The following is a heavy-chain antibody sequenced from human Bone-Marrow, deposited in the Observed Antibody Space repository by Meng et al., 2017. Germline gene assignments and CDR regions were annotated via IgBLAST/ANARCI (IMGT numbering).Heavy chain of an antibody. CDR1: GFSLSTSGVG. CDR2: IYWDDDK. V-gene: IGHV2-5*02. Sequence: QITLKESGPTLVKPTQTLTLTCTFSGFSLSTSGVGVGWIRPPPGKALEWLALIYWDDDKRYSPSLKSRLTITKDTSKNQVVLTMTNMDPVDTATYYCARLYDYVWGSYRSFDYWGQGTLVTVSS. J-gene: IGHJ4*02. CDR3: ARLYDYVWGSYRSFDY. D-gene: IGHD3-16*02.